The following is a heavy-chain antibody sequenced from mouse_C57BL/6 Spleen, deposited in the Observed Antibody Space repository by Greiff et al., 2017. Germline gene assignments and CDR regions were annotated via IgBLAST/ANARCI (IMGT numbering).Heavy chain of an antibody. V-gene: IGHV5S21*01. CDR2: ISSGGDYI. D-gene: IGHD1-1*01. Sequence: EVKLVESGEGLVKPGGSLKLSCAASGFTFSSYAMSWVRQTPEKRLEWVAYISSGGDYIYYADTVKGRFTISRDNARNTLYLQMSSLTSEDTARYYCARDRPSRCYYGSSYVWYLDVWGTGTTVTVST. J-gene: IGHJ1*03. CDR3: ARDRPSRCYYGSSYVWYLDV. CDR1: GFTFSSYA.